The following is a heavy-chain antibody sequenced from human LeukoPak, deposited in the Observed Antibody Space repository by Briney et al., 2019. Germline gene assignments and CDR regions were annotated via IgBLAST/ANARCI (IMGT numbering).Heavy chain of an antibody. V-gene: IGHV3-30*18. D-gene: IGHD3-3*01. J-gene: IGHJ4*02. Sequence: GGSLRLSCAASGFTFGSYGMHWVRQAPGKGLEGVAIISYDGGDKYYADSVKGRFTISRDNSKNTLHLQMNSLRAEDTAVYYCAKGREDAISNWGQGTLVTVSS. CDR2: ISYDGGDK. CDR1: GFTFGSYG. CDR3: AKGREDAISN.